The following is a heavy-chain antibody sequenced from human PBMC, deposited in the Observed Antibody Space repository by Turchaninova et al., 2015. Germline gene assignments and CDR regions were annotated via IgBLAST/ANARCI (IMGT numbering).Heavy chain of an antibody. V-gene: IGHV4-34*01. CDR2: INHSEST. Sequence: QVQLQQWGAGLLKPSETLSLPCAVYGGSFSGFYWSWIRQPPGKGLEWIGEINHSESTNYNPSLQSRVTISVDTSKNQFSLKLTSVTAADTAVYYCARGRGGLFTALPDYWGQGTLVTVSS. CDR3: ARGRGGLFTALPDY. D-gene: IGHD3-3*01. CDR1: GGSFSGFY. J-gene: IGHJ4*02.